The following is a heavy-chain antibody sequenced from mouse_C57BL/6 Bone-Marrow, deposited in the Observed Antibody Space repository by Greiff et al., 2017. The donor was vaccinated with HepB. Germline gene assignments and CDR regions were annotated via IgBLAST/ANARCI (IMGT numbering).Heavy chain of an antibody. CDR3: VTVVNYFDY. J-gene: IGHJ2*01. Sequence: EVHLVESGGGLVQPKGSLKLSCAASGFSFNTYAMNWVRQAPGKGLEWVARISSKSNNYATYYADSVKDRFTISREDSESMLYLKMNNLKTEDTAMYYCVTVVNYFDYWGQGTTLTVSS. CDR2: ISSKSNNYAT. D-gene: IGHD1-1*01. V-gene: IGHV10-1*01. CDR1: GFSFNTYA.